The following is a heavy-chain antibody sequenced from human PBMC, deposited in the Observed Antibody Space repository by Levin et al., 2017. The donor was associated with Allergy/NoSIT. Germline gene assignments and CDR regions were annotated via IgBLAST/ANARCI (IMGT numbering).Heavy chain of an antibody. Sequence: GESLKISCKASGYSFTSFWFGWVRQRPGKGLEWMGLIFPSDSDTRVSPSFQGQIIMSVDKSISTAYLQWSSLKASASAMYYCARRDSDGSNSFDYWGQGTLVTVSP. CDR2: IFPSDSDT. J-gene: IGHJ4*02. CDR1: GYSFTSFW. D-gene: IGHD4-23*01. V-gene: IGHV5-51*01. CDR3: ARRDSDGSNSFDY.